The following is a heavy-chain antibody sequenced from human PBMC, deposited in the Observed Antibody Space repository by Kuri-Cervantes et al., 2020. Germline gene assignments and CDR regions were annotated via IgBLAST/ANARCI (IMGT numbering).Heavy chain of an antibody. Sequence: GSLRLSCTVSGASISSGFYYWGWIRQPPGKGLEWIGSIYHSGTTYYNPSLKSRVTISVDTSKNQFSLKLNSVTAADTAVHYCATLGSFGVVGYWGQGTLVTVSS. V-gene: IGHV4-39*01. J-gene: IGHJ4*02. CDR1: GASISSGFYY. CDR3: ATLGSFGVVGY. D-gene: IGHD3-3*01. CDR2: IYHSGTT.